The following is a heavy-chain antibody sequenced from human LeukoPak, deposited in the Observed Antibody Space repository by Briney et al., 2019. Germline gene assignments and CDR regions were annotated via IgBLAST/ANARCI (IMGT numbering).Heavy chain of an antibody. J-gene: IGHJ3*02. V-gene: IGHV4-4*07. D-gene: IGHD6-19*01. CDR3: ARVSIAVDGTVAFDI. CDR1: GGSISSYY. Sequence: SETLFLTCTVSGGSISSYYWSWIRQPAGKGLEWIGRIYTSGSTNYNPSLKSRVTMSVDTSKNQFSLKLSSVTAADTAVYYCARVSIAVDGTVAFDIWGQGTMVTVSS. CDR2: IYTSGST.